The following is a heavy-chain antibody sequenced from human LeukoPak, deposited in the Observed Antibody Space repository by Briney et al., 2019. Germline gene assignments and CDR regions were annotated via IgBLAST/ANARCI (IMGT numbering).Heavy chain of an antibody. Sequence: GASVKVSCKASGGTFSSYAISWVRQAPGQGLEWMGRIIPILGIANYAQKFQGRVTITADKSTSTAYMELSSLRAEDTAVYYCARGQKRGLDNYGMDVWGQGTTVTVSS. CDR1: GGTFSSYA. V-gene: IGHV1-69*04. CDR2: IIPILGIA. D-gene: IGHD3/OR15-3a*01. J-gene: IGHJ6*02. CDR3: ARGQKRGLDNYGMDV.